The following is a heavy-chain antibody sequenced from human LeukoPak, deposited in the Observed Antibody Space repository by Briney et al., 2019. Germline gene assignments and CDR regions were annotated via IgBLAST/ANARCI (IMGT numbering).Heavy chain of an antibody. CDR3: ARWAPGRFLEWSL. Sequence: TGGSLRLSCEASGFTFSSSGMHWVRQAPGEGLEWVAVIWYDGSNKYYADSVKGRFTISRDNSKNTVFLQMNSLRAEDTAVYYCARWAPGRFLEWSLWGHGTMVTVSS. CDR2: IWYDGSNK. CDR1: GFTFSSSG. V-gene: IGHV3-33*01. D-gene: IGHD3-3*01. J-gene: IGHJ3*01.